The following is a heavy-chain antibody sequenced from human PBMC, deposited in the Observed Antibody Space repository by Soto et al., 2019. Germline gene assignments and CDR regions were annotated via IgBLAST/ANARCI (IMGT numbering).Heavy chain of an antibody. D-gene: IGHD5-12*01. V-gene: IGHV2-26*01. CDR2: IFSNDKK. CDR3: VRISGGTGADY. Sequence: QVTLKESGPVLVKPTETLTLTCTVSGFSLSNARMGVSWIRQPPGKALEWLAHIFSNDKKSYSTSLKSRLTISKDTSKSQVVLTMTNMDPVDTATYYCVRISGGTGADYWGKGTLVTVSS. CDR1: GFSLSNARMG. J-gene: IGHJ4*02.